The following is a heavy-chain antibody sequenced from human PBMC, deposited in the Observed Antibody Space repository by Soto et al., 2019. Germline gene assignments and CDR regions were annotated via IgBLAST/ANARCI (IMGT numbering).Heavy chain of an antibody. J-gene: IGHJ5*02. CDR1: GHLFNNHW. D-gene: IGHD3-10*01. Sequence: GESLKISCKGPGHLFNNHWIGWVRQTPGKGLEWMGLIFTRDSETKTSPSFQGHVSFSVDNSINTVYLQWTSLKATDTGIYFCARGYFDSGHGYDLWGQGTLVTVSS. CDR3: ARGYFDSGHGYDL. V-gene: IGHV5-51*01. CDR2: IFTRDSET.